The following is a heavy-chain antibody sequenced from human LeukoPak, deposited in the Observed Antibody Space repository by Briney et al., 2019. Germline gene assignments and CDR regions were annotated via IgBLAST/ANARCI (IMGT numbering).Heavy chain of an antibody. CDR2: ISSSSSTI. D-gene: IGHD5-18*01. CDR3: AREGPRYSYGY. CDR1: GFTFSSYS. V-gene: IGHV3-48*01. Sequence: PGGSLRLSCAASGFTFSSYSMNWVRQAPGKGLEWVSYISSSSSTIYYADSVKGRFTISRDNAKNSLYLQMNSLRAEDTAVYYCAREGPRYSYGYWGQGTLVTVSS. J-gene: IGHJ4*02.